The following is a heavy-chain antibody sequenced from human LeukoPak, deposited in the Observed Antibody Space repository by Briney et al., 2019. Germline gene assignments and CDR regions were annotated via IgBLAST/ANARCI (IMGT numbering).Heavy chain of an antibody. CDR2: ISYGGSNK. J-gene: IGHJ4*02. CDR1: GFTFSNYA. Sequence: GGSLRLSCVASGFTFSNYAMHWVRQAPGKGLEWVAVISYGGSNKYYADSVKGRFTISRDNSKNTPYLQMISLRAEDTAVYYCARSPREFYVGFDYWGQGTLVTVSS. D-gene: IGHD3-10*01. CDR3: ARSPREFYVGFDY. V-gene: IGHV3-30*04.